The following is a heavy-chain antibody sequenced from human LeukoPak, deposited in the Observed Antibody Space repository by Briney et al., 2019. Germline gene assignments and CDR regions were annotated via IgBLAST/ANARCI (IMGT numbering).Heavy chain of an antibody. CDR2: IYSNNTT. V-gene: IGHV3-53*01. D-gene: IGHD3-22*01. Sequence: PGGSLILSCAASGFTVNNNYMTWVRQAPGKGLEWVSVIYSNNTTYYADSVKGRFTISRDSSKNTLYLQMNSLRAEDTAVYYCARGISMMIVAPGYWGQGTLVTVSS. CDR1: GFTVNNNY. CDR3: ARGISMMIVAPGY. J-gene: IGHJ4*02.